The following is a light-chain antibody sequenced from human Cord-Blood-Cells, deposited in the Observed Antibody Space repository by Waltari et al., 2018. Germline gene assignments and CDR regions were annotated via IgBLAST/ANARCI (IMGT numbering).Light chain of an antibody. Sequence: DIQMTQSPSSLSASVGDSVTITCRASQSISSYLNWYQQKPGNAPKLLIYAASSLQSGVPSRFSGSGSGTDFTLTISSLQPEDFATYYCQQSYSTPYTFGQGTKLEIK. CDR2: AAS. CDR3: QQSYSTPYT. J-gene: IGKJ2*01. CDR1: QSISSY. V-gene: IGKV1-39*01.